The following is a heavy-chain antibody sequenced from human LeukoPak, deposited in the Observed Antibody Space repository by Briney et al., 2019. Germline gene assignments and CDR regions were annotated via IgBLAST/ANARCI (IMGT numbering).Heavy chain of an antibody. J-gene: IGHJ4*02. Sequence: GSLRLSCAASGFTFSSYGIHWVRQAPGKGLEWVAVIWYDGSNKYYADSVKGRFTISRDNSKNTLYLQINSLRAEDTAVYYCAKSVGSSRPFDYWGQGTLVTVSS. V-gene: IGHV3-33*06. CDR2: IWYDGSNK. CDR3: AKSVGSSRPFDY. CDR1: GFTFSSYG. D-gene: IGHD6-13*01.